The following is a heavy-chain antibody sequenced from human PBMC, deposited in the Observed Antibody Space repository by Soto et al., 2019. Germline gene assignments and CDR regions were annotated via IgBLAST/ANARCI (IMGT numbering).Heavy chain of an antibody. CDR1: GFTFSSYA. Sequence: EVQLLESGGGLVQPGGSLRLSCAASGFTFSSYALSWVRQAPGKGLEWVSVISGSGDSTYYADSVRGRFTISRDNAENTLYLQMNSLRAEDTAVYYCAKDRDGAAAGPTKFYGMDVWCQGTTVTVSS. D-gene: IGHD6-13*01. CDR2: ISGSGDST. CDR3: AKDRDGAAAGPTKFYGMDV. V-gene: IGHV3-23*01. J-gene: IGHJ6*02.